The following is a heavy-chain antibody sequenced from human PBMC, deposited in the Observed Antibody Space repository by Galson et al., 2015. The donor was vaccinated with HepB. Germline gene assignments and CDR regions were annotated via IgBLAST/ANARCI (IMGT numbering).Heavy chain of an antibody. CDR2: INTNTGNP. CDR3: ARDTGSSSYGFDI. Sequence: SVKVSCKASGYIFTDYAMNWVRQAPGQGLERMGWINTNTGNPTSAQGFTGRFVFSLDTSVSTAYLQISSLKTEDTAVYYCARDTGSSSYGFDIWGQGTMVTVSS. J-gene: IGHJ3*02. CDR1: GYIFTDYA. D-gene: IGHD6-6*01. V-gene: IGHV7-4-1*02.